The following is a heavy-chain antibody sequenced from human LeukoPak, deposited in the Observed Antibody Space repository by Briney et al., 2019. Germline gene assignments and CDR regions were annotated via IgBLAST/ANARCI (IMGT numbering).Heavy chain of an antibody. J-gene: IGHJ6*02. V-gene: IGHV3-7*03. CDR1: GFTFSSYW. CDR3: ARGGGLDV. Sequence: GGLRLSCAASGFTFSSYWMNWARQAPGKGLEWVASINHNGNVNYYVDSVKGRFTISRDNAKNSLYLQMSNLRAEDTAVYFCARGGGLDVWGQGATVTVSS. CDR2: INHNGNVN. D-gene: IGHD3-16*01.